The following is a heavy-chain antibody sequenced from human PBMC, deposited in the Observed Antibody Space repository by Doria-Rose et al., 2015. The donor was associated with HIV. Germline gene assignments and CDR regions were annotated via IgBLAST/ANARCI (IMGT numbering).Heavy chain of an antibody. Sequence: QVQLQQWGAGLVKPSETLSLTCAVFGGSFSGYYWSWICQRPGKGLEWIGEIKHSGSTNYKTSLKSRVTISLDTSKNLFSADTAVYYCARGLLRGGWNDVDYYYGMDVWGQGTTVTVSS. CDR3: ARGLLRGGWNDVDYYYGMDV. J-gene: IGHJ6*02. D-gene: IGHD1-1*01. V-gene: IGHV4-34*01. CDR1: GGSFSGYY. CDR2: IKHSGST.